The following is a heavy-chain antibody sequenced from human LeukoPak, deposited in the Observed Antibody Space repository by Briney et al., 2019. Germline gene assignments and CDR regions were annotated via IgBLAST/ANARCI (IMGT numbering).Heavy chain of an antibody. CDR1: GFTFSSYG. D-gene: IGHD2-2*01. CDR3: AKASPLYGAFDY. CDR2: ISGSGGST. V-gene: IGHV3-23*01. Sequence: GGSLRLSCAASGFTFSSYGMSRVRQAPGRGLEWVSAISGSGGSTYYADSVKGRFTISRDNSKNTLYLQMNSLRAEDTAVYYCAKASPLYGAFDYWGQGTLVTVSS. J-gene: IGHJ4*02.